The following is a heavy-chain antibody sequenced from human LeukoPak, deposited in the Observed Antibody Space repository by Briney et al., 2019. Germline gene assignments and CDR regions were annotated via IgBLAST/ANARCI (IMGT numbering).Heavy chain of an antibody. J-gene: IGHJ5*02. V-gene: IGHV3-74*03. CDR2: INSDASST. CDR1: GFTFSQYW. CDR3: VGAGRIAVAGHNWFDP. D-gene: IGHD6-19*01. Sequence: GGSLRLSCAASGFTFSQYWMYWVRQAPGKGLVWVSRINSDASSTTYGDSVKGRFTISRDNAKNAVYLQMNSLRAEDTAVYYCVGAGRIAVAGHNWFDPWGQGTLVTVSS.